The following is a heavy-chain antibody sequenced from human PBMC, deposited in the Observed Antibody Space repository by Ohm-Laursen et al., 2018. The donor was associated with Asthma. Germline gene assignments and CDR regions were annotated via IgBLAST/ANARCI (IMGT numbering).Heavy chain of an antibody. D-gene: IGHD6-13*01. J-gene: IGHJ5*02. Sequence: SSLRLSCAAFGFTFSSYGMHWVRQAPGKGLEWVAVISYDGSNKYYADSVKGRFTISRDNSKNTLYLQMNSLRAEDTAVYYCARDDPGYSSSWYSAPVWFDPWGQGTLVTVSS. CDR1: GFTFSSYG. CDR2: ISYDGSNK. CDR3: ARDDPGYSSSWYSAPVWFDP. V-gene: IGHV3-30*03.